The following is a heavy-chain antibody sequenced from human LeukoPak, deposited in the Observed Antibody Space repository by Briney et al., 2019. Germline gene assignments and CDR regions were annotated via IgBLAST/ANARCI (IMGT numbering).Heavy chain of an antibody. Sequence: GGSLRLSCAASGFTFSSYGMHWVRQAPGKGLDWVAVIWFDGSNKYYADSVKGRFTISRDNSKNTLYLQMNSLSAEDTAVYYCAREQWLDRPYYYYYGMDVWGQGTTVTVSS. CDR3: AREQWLDRPYYYYYGMDV. CDR2: IWFDGSNK. V-gene: IGHV3-33*01. D-gene: IGHD6-19*01. J-gene: IGHJ6*02. CDR1: GFTFSSYG.